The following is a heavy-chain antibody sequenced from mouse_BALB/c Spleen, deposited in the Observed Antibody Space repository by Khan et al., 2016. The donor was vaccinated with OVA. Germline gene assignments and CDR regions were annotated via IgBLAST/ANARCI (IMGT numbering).Heavy chain of an antibody. CDR2: ITSDGSYT. J-gene: IGHJ2*01. CDR1: GFAFSSYS. CDR3: TRDRNYYGSSFYCDY. V-gene: IGHV5-6-4*01. Sequence: EVELVESGGGLVKPGGSLKLSCAASGFAFSSYSMSWVRQTPEKRLEWVATITSDGSYTYYPDSVKGRFTISRDNAKNTLYLQMSSLKSEDTAMYYCTRDRNYYGSSFYCDYWGQGTTLTVSS. D-gene: IGHD1-1*01.